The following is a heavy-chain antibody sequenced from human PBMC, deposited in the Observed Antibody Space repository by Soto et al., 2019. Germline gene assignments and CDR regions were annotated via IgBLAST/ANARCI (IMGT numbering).Heavy chain of an antibody. Sequence: ASVKVSCKASGYTFTSYGISWVRQAPGQGLEWMGWISAYNGNTNYAQKLQGRVTMTTDTSASTAYMELRSLRSDDTAVYYCARDLSTHPYVWGSYLDYWGQGTLVTVSS. D-gene: IGHD3-16*02. CDR1: GYTFTSYG. CDR3: ARDLSTHPYVWGSYLDY. J-gene: IGHJ4*02. CDR2: ISAYNGNT. V-gene: IGHV1-18*04.